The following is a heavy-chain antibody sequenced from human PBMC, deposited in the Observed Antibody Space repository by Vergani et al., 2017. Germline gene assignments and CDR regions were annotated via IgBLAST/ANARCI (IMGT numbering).Heavy chain of an antibody. J-gene: IGHJ6*02. D-gene: IGHD3-10*01. CDR3: GRXYFGEGPMGGMDV. V-gene: IGHV5-51*01. CDR2: IYPGDSDT. Sequence: EVQLVQSGAEVQKPGQFLKISCKGSGYSFPSYWIGWVRQMPGKGLEWMGIIYPGDSDTRYSPSFQGQVTISADKSTSTAYLQWSSLKASDTAMYYCGRXYFGEGPMGGMDVWGQGTTVIVSS. CDR1: GYSFPSYW.